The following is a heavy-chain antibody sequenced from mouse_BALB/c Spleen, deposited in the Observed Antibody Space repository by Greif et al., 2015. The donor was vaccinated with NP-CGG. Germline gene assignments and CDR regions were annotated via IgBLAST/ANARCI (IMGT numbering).Heavy chain of an antibody. V-gene: IGHV2-6-7*01. D-gene: IGHD1-2*01. CDR2: IWGDGST. CDR1: GFSLTGYG. Sequence: QVQLKESGPGLVAPSQSLSITCTVSGFSLTGYGVNWVRQPPGKGLEWLGMIWGDGSTDYNSALKSRLSISKDNSKSQVFLKMNSLQTDDTARYYCARDKGRALLRLNYYAMDYWGQGTSVTVSS. CDR3: ARDKGRALLRLNYYAMDY. J-gene: IGHJ4*01.